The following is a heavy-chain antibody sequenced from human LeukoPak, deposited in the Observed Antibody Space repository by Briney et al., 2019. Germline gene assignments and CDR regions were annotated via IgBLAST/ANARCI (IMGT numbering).Heavy chain of an antibody. J-gene: IGHJ3*02. CDR2: IKQDGSEK. CDR1: GFTFSGYW. Sequence: GGSLRLSCAASGFTFSGYWTNWVRQAPGKGLEWVANIKQDGSEKYYVHSVKGRFTISRDNAKNSLYLQMNRLRAEDTAVYYCARPGRADAFDIWGQGTMVTVSS. V-gene: IGHV3-7*04. CDR3: ARPGRADAFDI.